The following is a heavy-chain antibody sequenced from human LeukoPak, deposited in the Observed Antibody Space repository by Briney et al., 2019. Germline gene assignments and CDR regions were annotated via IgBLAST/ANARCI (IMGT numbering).Heavy chain of an antibody. CDR3: ARDPHGDAFDI. Sequence: GGSLRLSCAASGFTFSSYWMHWVRQAPGKGLEWVSVIYSGGSTYYADSVKGRFTISRDNSKNTLYLQMNSLRAEDTALYYCARDPHGDAFDIWGQGTMVTVSS. V-gene: IGHV3-53*01. CDR1: GFTFSSYW. CDR2: IYSGGST. J-gene: IGHJ3*02.